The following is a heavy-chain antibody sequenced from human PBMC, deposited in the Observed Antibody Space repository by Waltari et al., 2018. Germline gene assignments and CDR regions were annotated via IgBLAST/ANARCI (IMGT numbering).Heavy chain of an antibody. D-gene: IGHD1-26*01. CDR2: IYYSGST. Sequence: QVQLQESGPGLVKPSETLSLTCTVSGGSISSHYWSWIRQPPGKGLEWIGYIYYSGSTTYTPSLRSRVTISVDTSKNQFSLKLSAVTAAETAVYYCARVRRELLLIDYWGQGTLVTVSS. V-gene: IGHV4-59*11. J-gene: IGHJ4*02. CDR1: GGSISSHY. CDR3: ARVRRELLLIDY.